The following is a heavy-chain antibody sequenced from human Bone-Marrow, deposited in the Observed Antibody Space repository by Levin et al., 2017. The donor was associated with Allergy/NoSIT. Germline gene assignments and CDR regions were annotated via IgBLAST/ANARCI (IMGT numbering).Heavy chain of an antibody. J-gene: IGHJ4*02. Sequence: RGESLKISCAASGFTVSNNYMRWVRQAPGKGLEWVSLIYSGGSTYYADSVKGRFTISRDKSKNTLYLQMNSLRVEDTAVYYCARGEISGVTGDYWGQGTLVTVSS. CDR3: ARGEISGVTGDY. V-gene: IGHV3-53*01. CDR2: IYSGGST. D-gene: IGHD3-10*01. CDR1: GFTVSNNY.